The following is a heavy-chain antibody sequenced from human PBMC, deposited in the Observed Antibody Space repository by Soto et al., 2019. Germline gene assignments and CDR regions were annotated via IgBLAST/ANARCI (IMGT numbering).Heavy chain of an antibody. CDR3: ARVHCSSTSCYGYYYYYGMDV. D-gene: IGHD2-2*01. J-gene: IGHJ6*02. V-gene: IGHV1-69*13. Sequence: GASVKVSCKASGGTFSSYAISWVRQAPGQGLEWMGGIIPIFGTANYAQKFQGRVTITADESTSTAYMELSSLRSEDTAVYYCARVHCSSTSCYGYYYYYGMDVWGQGTTVTVSS. CDR1: GGTFSSYA. CDR2: IIPIFGTA.